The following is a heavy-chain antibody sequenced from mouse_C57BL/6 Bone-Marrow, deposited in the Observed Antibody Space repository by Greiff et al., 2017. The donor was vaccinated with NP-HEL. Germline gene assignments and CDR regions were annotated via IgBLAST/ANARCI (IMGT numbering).Heavy chain of an antibody. J-gene: IGHJ3*01. Sequence: VQLQQSGPELVKPGASVKMSCKASGYTFTDYNMHWVKQSHGKSLEWIGYINPNNGGTSYNQKFKGKATLTVNKTSSTAYMELRSLTSEDSAVDYCARYDYDRTWFAYWGQGTLVTVSA. CDR3: ARYDYDRTWFAY. V-gene: IGHV1-22*01. CDR2: INPNNGGT. D-gene: IGHD2-4*01. CDR1: GYTFTDYN.